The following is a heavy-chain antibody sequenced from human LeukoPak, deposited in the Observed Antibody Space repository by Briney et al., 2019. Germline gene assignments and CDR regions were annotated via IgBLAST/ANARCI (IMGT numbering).Heavy chain of an antibody. Sequence: GASVKVSCKASGYTFTSHYMHWVRQPPGQGLEWMGSINPSGGSTSYAQKFQGRVTMTRDTCTSTVYMELSSLRSEDTAVYCCARDSYYDSSGSVDYWGQGTLVTVSS. D-gene: IGHD3-22*01. CDR2: INPSGGST. J-gene: IGHJ4*02. CDR1: GYTFTSHY. V-gene: IGHV1-46*01. CDR3: ARDSYYDSSGSVDY.